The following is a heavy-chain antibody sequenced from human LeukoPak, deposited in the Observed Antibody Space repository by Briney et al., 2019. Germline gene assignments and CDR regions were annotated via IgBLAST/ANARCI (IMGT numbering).Heavy chain of an antibody. CDR2: FDPEDGET. J-gene: IGHJ4*02. D-gene: IGHD1-1*01. Sequence: ASVKVSCKVSRYTLTELSMHWVRQAPGKGLEWMGGFDPEDGETIYAQKFQGRVTMTEDTSTDTAYMELSSLRSEDTAVYYCATATGRKLTAFMRSPRYYFDYWGQGTLVTASS. CDR1: RYTLTELS. V-gene: IGHV1-24*01. CDR3: ATATGRKLTAFMRSPRYYFDY.